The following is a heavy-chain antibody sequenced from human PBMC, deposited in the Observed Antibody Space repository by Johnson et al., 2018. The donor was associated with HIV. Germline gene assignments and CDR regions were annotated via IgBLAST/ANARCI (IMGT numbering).Heavy chain of an antibody. CDR3: AKDCIMVRGVIGAFDI. J-gene: IGHJ3*02. Sequence: QVQLVESGGGVVQPGRSLRLSCAASGFTFSSYGMHWVRQAPGKGLAWVAFIRYDGSNKYYADSVRGRFTISRDNSKNTLYPQMNSLRDEDTAVYYGAKDCIMVRGVIGAFDIWGQGTMVTVSS. CDR2: IRYDGSNK. CDR1: GFTFSSYG. D-gene: IGHD3-10*01. V-gene: IGHV3-30*02.